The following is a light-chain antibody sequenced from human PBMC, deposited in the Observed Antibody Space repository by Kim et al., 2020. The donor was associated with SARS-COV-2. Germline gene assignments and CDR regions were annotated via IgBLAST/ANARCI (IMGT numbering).Light chain of an antibody. J-gene: IGLJ2*01. V-gene: IGLV3-21*04. CDR2: YDS. CDR3: QVWDSRSDHRVV. Sequence: SYELTQPPSVSVAPGKTARITRGGNSIGSKSVHWYQQRPGQAPVLVIYYDSDRPSGIPERFSGSNSGNTATLTISRVEAGDEADYYCQVWDSRSDHRVV. CDR1: SIGSKS.